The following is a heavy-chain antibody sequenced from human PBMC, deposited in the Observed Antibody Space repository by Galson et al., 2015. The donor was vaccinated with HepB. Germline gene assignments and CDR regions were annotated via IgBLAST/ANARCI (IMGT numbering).Heavy chain of an antibody. J-gene: IGHJ5*02. CDR1: RSTFTSYY. CDR2: INPSGGST. V-gene: IGHV1-46*03. Sequence: SVTVSCKASRSTFTSYYMHWVRQAPGQGLEWMGIINPSGGSTSYAQKFQGRVTMTRDTSTSTVYMELSSLRSEDTAVYYCAKVLSSSWYGSSFDPWGQGTLVTVSS. CDR3: AKVLSSSWYGSSFDP. D-gene: IGHD6-13*01.